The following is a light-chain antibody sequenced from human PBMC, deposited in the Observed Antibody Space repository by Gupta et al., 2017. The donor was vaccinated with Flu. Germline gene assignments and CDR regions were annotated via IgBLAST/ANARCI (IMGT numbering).Light chain of an antibody. Sequence: QSALTQPASVSGSPGQSITISCTGTSSDVGGYNYVSWYQQHPGKAPKLMIYEVSNRPSGVSNRFSGSKSGNTASLIISGLQAEDEADYYCSSYTSSSTLKVFGTGTKVTVL. V-gene: IGLV2-14*01. J-gene: IGLJ1*01. CDR1: SSDVGGYNY. CDR2: EVS. CDR3: SSYTSSSTLKV.